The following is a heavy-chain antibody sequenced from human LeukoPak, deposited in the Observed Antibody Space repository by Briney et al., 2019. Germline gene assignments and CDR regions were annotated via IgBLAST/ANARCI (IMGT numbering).Heavy chain of an antibody. CDR1: GYSISSGYY. CDR3: AREDCSSTTCIFDY. V-gene: IGHV4-38-2*02. D-gene: IGHD2-2*01. J-gene: IGHJ4*02. Sequence: PSETLSLTCTVSGYSISSGYYWGWIRQPPGKGLEWIGSIYHSGSTYYNPSLKSRVTISVDTSKNQFSLKLSSVTAADTAVYYCAREDCSSTTCIFDYWGQGTLVTVSS. CDR2: IYHSGST.